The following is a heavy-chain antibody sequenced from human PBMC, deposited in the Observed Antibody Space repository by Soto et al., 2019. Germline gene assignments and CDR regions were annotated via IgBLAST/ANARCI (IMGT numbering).Heavy chain of an antibody. CDR2: INSGGST. Sequence: GGSLRLSCAASGFTVSSSYISWVRQVPGKGPQWVSVINSGGSTYYADSVKGRFTVSRDNSRNTLYLQMNSLRVEDTALYYCARQGNYPRNWFDPWGQGTLVTV. CDR3: ARQGNYPRNWFDP. V-gene: IGHV3-66*04. D-gene: IGHD3-10*01. J-gene: IGHJ5*02. CDR1: GFTVSSSY.